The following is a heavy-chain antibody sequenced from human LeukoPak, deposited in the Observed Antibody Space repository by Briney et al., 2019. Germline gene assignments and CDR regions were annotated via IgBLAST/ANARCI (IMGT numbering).Heavy chain of an antibody. Sequence: PGGSLRLSCAASGFTLSDFYMGWVRQAPGKGLEWLSYITSSGDTIYYADSVKGRFTVSRDNARNSLYLQMKSLSAEDTAVYYCVREGASGTAFDIWGLGTMVTVSS. J-gene: IGHJ3*02. V-gene: IGHV3-11*01. D-gene: IGHD1-26*01. CDR1: GFTLSDFY. CDR2: ITSSGDTI. CDR3: VREGASGTAFDI.